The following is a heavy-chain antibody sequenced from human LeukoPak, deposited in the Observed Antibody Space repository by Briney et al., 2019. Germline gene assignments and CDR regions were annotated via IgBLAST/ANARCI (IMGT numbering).Heavy chain of an antibody. Sequence: GGSLRLSCAASGFTFSTFYMTWVRPAPGEGLQWVANIKQDGSEKYYVDSVKGRFTISRDNSKNTLYLQMNSLRAEDTAVYYCAKTYYDSSGYYYDDPLDYWGQGTLVTVSS. J-gene: IGHJ4*02. CDR3: AKTYYDSSGYYYDDPLDY. V-gene: IGHV3-7*01. D-gene: IGHD3-22*01. CDR1: GFTFSTFY. CDR2: IKQDGSEK.